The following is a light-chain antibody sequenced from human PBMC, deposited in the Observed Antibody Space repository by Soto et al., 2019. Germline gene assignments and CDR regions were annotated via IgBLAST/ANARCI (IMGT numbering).Light chain of an antibody. Sequence: QSALTQPASVSGSPGQSITISCTGTSSDVGGYNYVSWYQQHPGKAPKLMIYDVSKRPSGVPDRLSGSKSGNTASLTVSGLQAEDEADYYCSSYGGSNTVVFGGGTKLTVL. V-gene: IGLV2-8*01. CDR3: SSYGGSNTVV. J-gene: IGLJ2*01. CDR2: DVS. CDR1: SSDVGGYNY.